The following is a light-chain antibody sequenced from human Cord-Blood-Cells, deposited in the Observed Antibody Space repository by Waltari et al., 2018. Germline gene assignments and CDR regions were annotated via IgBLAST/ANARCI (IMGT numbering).Light chain of an antibody. V-gene: IGKV2-40*01. J-gene: IGKJ3*01. Sequence: VMTQPLPPLPVTPGAPASISCRTSQSLLDSDDGNTYLDWYLQKPGQSPQLLIYTLSNRASGVPDRFSGSGSGTDFTLKISRVEAEDVGVYYCMQRIEFPFTFGPGTKVDIK. CDR1: QSLLDSDDGNTY. CDR3: MQRIEFPFT. CDR2: TLS.